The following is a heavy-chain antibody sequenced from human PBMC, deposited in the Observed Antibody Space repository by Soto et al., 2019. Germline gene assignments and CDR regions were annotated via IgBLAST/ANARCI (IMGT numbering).Heavy chain of an antibody. D-gene: IGHD5-18*01. CDR3: ARHDRSGYTSGDHAFDI. J-gene: IGHJ3*02. Sequence: ASVKVSCKASGYTFTNYDINWVRQAPGQGLEWMGWMNPNSGNTGYAQRFQGRLSMTSNTAYLQWSSLKASDTAMYYCARHDRSGYTSGDHAFDIWGQGTMVTVSS. CDR2: MNPNSGNT. CDR1: GYTFTNYD. V-gene: IGHV1-8*01.